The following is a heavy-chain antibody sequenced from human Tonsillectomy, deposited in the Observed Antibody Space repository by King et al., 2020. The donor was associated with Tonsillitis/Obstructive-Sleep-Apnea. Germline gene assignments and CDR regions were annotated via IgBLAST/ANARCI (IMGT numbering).Heavy chain of an antibody. CDR1: GFTFSSYA. Sequence: VQLVESGGGLVQPGGSLRLSCAASGFTFSSYAMCWVRQAPGKGLDWVSASSGSGGSTYYADAVNGRCTISRDNSNNTLYLQMNSLRADDTAGYYCAKDADQYYDILPGYRYADLYYYMDVWGKGTTVTVSS. CDR2: SSGSGGST. CDR3: AKDADQYYDILPGYRYADLYYYMDV. V-gene: IGHV3-23*04. J-gene: IGHJ6*03. D-gene: IGHD3-9*01.